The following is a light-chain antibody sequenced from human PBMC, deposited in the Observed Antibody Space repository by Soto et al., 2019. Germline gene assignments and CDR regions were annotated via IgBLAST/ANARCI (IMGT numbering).Light chain of an antibody. J-gene: IGKJ1*01. V-gene: IGKV3-20*01. CDR2: GVS. Sequence: EIVLTQSPGSLSLSPGQRATLSCRASQSVDTTFFAWYQKKPGQAPRLLIYGVSKRATGIPDRFSGSGSGTDFTIIISRLEHEDFAEYYYQQDMSSVTFGQGTKVEIK. CDR1: QSVDTTF. CDR3: QQDMSSVT.